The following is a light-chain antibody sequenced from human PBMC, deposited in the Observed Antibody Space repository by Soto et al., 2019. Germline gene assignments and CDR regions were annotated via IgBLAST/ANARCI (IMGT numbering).Light chain of an antibody. V-gene: IGLV2-14*01. CDR3: SSYTSSSTLVV. CDR1: SSDVGGYNY. CDR2: DVS. Sequence: QCALTQAASGSGSPGQSITISCTGTSSDVGGYNYVSWYQQHPGKAPKLMIYDVSNRPSGVSNRFSGSKSGNTASLTISGLQAEDEADYYCSSYTSSSTLVVFGGGTKLTVL. J-gene: IGLJ2*01.